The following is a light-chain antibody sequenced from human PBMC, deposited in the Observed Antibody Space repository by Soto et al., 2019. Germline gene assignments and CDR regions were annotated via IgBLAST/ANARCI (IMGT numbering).Light chain of an antibody. CDR1: QTISTW. Sequence: DIQLTQSHPTLYASVGDRVTITCRAIQTISTWMAWYQQKPGKAPKLLVYDASTLQSGVASRFSGSGSGTEFTLIISGLQPDDSATYYCQQYTNTNNPWMFGQGTNVDIK. CDR2: DAS. V-gene: IGKV1-5*01. J-gene: IGKJ1*01. CDR3: QQYTNTNNPWM.